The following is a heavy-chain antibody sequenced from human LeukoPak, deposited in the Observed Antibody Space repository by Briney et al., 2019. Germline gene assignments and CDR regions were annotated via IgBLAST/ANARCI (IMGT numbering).Heavy chain of an antibody. V-gene: IGHV4-59*08. J-gene: IGHJ4*02. Sequence: SETLSLTCTVSGGSISSYYWSWIRQPPGKGLEWIGYIYYTGTTKYNPSLNSRVTISVDTSKNQLSLRLNSVTAADTAVYYCARHAQTVAATGSFDFWGQGTLVTVSS. CDR2: IYYTGTT. D-gene: IGHD6-13*01. CDR1: GGSISSYY. CDR3: ARHAQTVAATGSFDF.